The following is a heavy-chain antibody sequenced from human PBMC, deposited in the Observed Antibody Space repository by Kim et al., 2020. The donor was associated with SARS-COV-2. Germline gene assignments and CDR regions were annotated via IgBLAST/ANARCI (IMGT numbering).Heavy chain of an antibody. CDR1: GGSISSYY. D-gene: IGHD3-9*01. V-gene: IGHV4-59*13. CDR3: AREVDPWYYDILTGYSHAFDI. CDR2: IYYSGST. J-gene: IGHJ3*02. Sequence: SETLSLTCTVSGGSISSYYWSWIRQPPGKGLEWIGYIYYSGSTNYNPSLKSRVTISVDTSKNQFSLKLSPVTAADTAVYYCAREVDPWYYDILTGYSHAFDIWGQGTMVTVSS.